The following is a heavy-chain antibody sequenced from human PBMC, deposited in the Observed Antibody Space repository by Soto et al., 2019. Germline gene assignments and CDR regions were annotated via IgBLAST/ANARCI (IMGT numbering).Heavy chain of an antibody. D-gene: IGHD2-15*01. CDR2: LNGDGTGT. CDR3: ARGGGGGSFDQ. V-gene: IGHV3-74*01. CDR1: GFTLRRYW. Sequence: EVELVESGGGLVQPGGSLRLSCAASGFTLRRYWMHWVRQAPGKGLVWVSRLNGDGTGTSYGYSVKGRFTISRDNAKNTVYLEMNSLRAEDTAVYYCARGGGGGSFDQWGQGTLVTVSS. J-gene: IGHJ4*02.